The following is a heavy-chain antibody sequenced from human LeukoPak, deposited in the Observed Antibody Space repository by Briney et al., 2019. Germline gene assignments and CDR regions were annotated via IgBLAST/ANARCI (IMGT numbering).Heavy chain of an antibody. J-gene: IGHJ6*03. Sequence: SETLSLTCAVYGGSFSGYYWSWIRQPPGKGLEWIGEINHSGSTNYNPSLKSRVTISVDTSKNQFSLKLSSVTAADTAVYYCAREIYSKTYYYYYYYMDVWGKGTTVTVSS. CDR1: GGSFSGYY. CDR2: INHSGST. V-gene: IGHV4-34*01. D-gene: IGHD4-11*01. CDR3: AREIYSKTYYYYYYYMDV.